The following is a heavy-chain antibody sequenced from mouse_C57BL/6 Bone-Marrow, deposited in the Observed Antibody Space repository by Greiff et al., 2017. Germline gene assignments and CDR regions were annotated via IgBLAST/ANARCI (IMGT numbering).Heavy chain of an antibody. Sequence: VQLQQSGPELVKPGASVKISCKASGYTFTDYYMNWVKQSHGKSLEWIGDINPNNGGTSYNQKFKGKATLTVDKSSSTAYMELRSLTSEDSAVYYCARWNDGYYQYYFDDGGQGTTLTVSS. J-gene: IGHJ2*01. CDR3: ARWNDGYYQYYFDD. V-gene: IGHV1-26*01. CDR2: INPNNGGT. D-gene: IGHD2-3*01. CDR1: GYTFTDYY.